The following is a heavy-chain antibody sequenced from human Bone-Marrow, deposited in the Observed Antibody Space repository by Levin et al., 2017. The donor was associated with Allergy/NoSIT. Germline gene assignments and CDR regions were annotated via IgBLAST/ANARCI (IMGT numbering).Heavy chain of an antibody. J-gene: IGHJ4*02. CDR1: GGTFSSYT. CDR2: IIPILGIA. D-gene: IGHD2-2*01. V-gene: IGHV1-69*02. CDR3: ASPSGVVVPAARDYFDY. Sequence: SVKVSCKASGGTFSSYTISWVRQAPGQGLEWMGRIIPILGIANYAQKFQGRVTITADKSTSTAYMELSSLRSEDTAVYYCASPSGVVVPAARDYFDYWGQGTLVTVSS.